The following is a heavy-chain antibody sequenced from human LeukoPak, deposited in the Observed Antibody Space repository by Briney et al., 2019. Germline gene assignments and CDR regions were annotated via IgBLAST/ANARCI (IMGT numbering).Heavy chain of an antibody. CDR1: GFTFSSYG. D-gene: IGHD3-3*01. CDR3: AKDRTRDYDFWSGYYCGMDV. Sequence: PGRSLRLSCAASGFTFSSYGMHWVRQAPGKGLEWVAVISYDGSNKYYADSVKGRFTISRDNSKNTLYLQMNSLRAEDTAVYYCAKDRTRDYDFWSGYYCGMDVWGQGTTVTVSS. J-gene: IGHJ6*02. CDR2: ISYDGSNK. V-gene: IGHV3-30*18.